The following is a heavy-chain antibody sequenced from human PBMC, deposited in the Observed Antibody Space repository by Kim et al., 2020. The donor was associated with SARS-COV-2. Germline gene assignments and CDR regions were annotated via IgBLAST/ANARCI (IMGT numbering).Heavy chain of an antibody. CDR2: ISGSGSRK. D-gene: IGHD3-22*01. V-gene: IGHV3-23*01. J-gene: IGHJ4*03. CDR1: GFTLRNYA. CDR3: AKSSIMIVVCDYFDH. Sequence: GGSLRLSCAASGFTLRNYAMNWVRQAPGKGLEWVSGISGSGSRKYYADSVKGRFTISRDSSKNTLFLQMNSLRAEDTALYYCAKSSIMIVVCDYFDHWGQGTTVTVSS.